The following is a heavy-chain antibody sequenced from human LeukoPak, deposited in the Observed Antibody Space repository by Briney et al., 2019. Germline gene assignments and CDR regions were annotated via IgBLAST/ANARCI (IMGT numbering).Heavy chain of an antibody. CDR1: GFTFSSYG. Sequence: GGTLRLSCAASGFTFSSYGMSWVRQAPGKGLEWVSAISGSGGSTYYADSVKGRFTISRDNSKNTLYLQMNSLRAEDTAVYYCAKDSTLGYSGYDLDWYFDLWGRGTLVTVSS. CDR3: AKDSTLGYSGYDLDWYFDL. J-gene: IGHJ2*01. V-gene: IGHV3-23*01. D-gene: IGHD5-12*01. CDR2: ISGSGGST.